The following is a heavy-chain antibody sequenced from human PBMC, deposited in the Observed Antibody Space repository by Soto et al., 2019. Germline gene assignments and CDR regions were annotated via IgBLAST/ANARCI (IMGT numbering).Heavy chain of an antibody. J-gene: IGHJ3*02. CDR3: ARIGRTSALDM. CDR1: GYTFTDYY. D-gene: IGHD1-1*01. Sequence: QVHLVQSGAEVKKPGASVKVSCKASGYTFTDYYLNWVRQAPGQGLVWMGWIDPNSGDTNYAQELQGRVTMTRDTSTSTVYREMSSLRSDYTGMFYCARIGRTSALDMWGQGKLVTVSS. CDR2: IDPNSGDT. V-gene: IGHV1-2*02.